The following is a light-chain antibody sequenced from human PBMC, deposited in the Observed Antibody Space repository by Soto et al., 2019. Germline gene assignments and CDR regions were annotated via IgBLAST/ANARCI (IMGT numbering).Light chain of an antibody. Sequence: EIVMTQSPATLSVSPGERATLSCRASQSVSSNLAWYQQKPGPAPRLLIYGASTRATGIPARCSGSGSGTESSLNISSLQSEDFAVYYSQQDNNWPPTWTFGQGTKVESK. V-gene: IGKV3-15*01. CDR1: QSVSSN. CDR3: QQDNNWPPTWT. J-gene: IGKJ1*01. CDR2: GAS.